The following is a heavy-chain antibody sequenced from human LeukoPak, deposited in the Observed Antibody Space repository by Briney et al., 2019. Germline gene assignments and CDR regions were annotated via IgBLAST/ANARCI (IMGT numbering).Heavy chain of an antibody. CDR2: IKQDGSEK. CDR3: AREPSDIVVVPAAPPREYYYYYMDV. V-gene: IGHV3-7*01. J-gene: IGHJ6*03. CDR1: GFTFSSYW. Sequence: GGSLRLSCAASGFTFSSYWMSWVRQAPGKGLEWVANIKQDGSEKYYVDSVKGRFTISRDNAKNSLYLQMNSLRAEDTAVYYCAREPSDIVVVPAAPPREYYYYYMDVWGKGTTVTVSS. D-gene: IGHD2-2*01.